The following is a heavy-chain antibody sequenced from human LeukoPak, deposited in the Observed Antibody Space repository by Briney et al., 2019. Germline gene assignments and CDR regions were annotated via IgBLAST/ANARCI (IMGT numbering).Heavy chain of an antibody. J-gene: IGHJ5*02. D-gene: IGHD5-18*01. V-gene: IGHV4-38-2*02. CDR1: GYSISSGYY. CDR3: ARDKAHTYGRYFDP. Sequence: PSETLSLTCAVSGYSISSGYYWGWIRQTPGKGLEWIGSINHSGTTYYNPSLNSRATISVDTMKNQIFLRLRSVTAADRAVYYCARDKAHTYGRYFDPWSQGTLVAVSS. CDR2: INHSGTT.